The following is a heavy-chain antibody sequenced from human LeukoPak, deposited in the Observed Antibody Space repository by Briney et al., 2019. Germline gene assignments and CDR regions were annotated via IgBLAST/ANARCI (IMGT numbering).Heavy chain of an antibody. CDR1: GFTFSSYS. J-gene: IGHJ3*02. Sequence: PGGSLRLSCAASGFTFSSYSMNWVRQAPGKGLEWVSSISSSSSYIYYADSVKGRFTISRDNAKNSLYLQMNSLRAEDTAVYYCARSPHYDILTGYEDAFDIWGQGTMVTVSS. V-gene: IGHV3-21*01. D-gene: IGHD3-9*01. CDR2: ISSSSSYI. CDR3: ARSPHYDILTGYEDAFDI.